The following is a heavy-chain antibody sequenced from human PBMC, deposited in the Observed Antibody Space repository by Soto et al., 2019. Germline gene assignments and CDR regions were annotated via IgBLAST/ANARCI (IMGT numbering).Heavy chain of an antibody. CDR2: IYPGDSDT. J-gene: IGHJ4*02. D-gene: IGHD1-26*01. V-gene: IGHV5-51*01. CDR3: ARQALFRATEWELLLDFDY. CDR1: GYSFTSYW. Sequence: PGESLKISCKGSGYSFTSYWIGWVRQVPGKGLEWMGIIYPGDSDTRYSPSFQGQVTISADKSISTAYLQWSSLKASDTAMYYYARQALFRATEWELLLDFDYWGQGTLVTVSS.